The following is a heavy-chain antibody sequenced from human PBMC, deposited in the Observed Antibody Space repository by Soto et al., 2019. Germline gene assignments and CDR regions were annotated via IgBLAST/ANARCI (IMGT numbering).Heavy chain of an antibody. J-gene: IGHJ4*02. Sequence: GGSLRLSCAASGFTFSSYAMHWVRQAPGKGLEWVAVISYDGSNKYYADSVKGRFTISRDNSKNTLYLQMNSLRAEDTAVYYCARDGFPPNIAAAGPPDYWGQGTLVTVSS. CDR1: GFTFSSYA. D-gene: IGHD6-13*01. CDR2: ISYDGSNK. CDR3: ARDGFPPNIAAAGPPDY. V-gene: IGHV3-30-3*01.